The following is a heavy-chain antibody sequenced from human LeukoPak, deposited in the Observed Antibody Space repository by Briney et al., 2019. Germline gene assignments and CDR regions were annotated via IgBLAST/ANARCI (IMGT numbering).Heavy chain of an antibody. CDR2: ISSSGSTI. D-gene: IGHD2-15*01. J-gene: IGHJ4*02. Sequence: GGSLRLSCAASGFTFSDYYMSWIRQAPGKGLEWVSYISSSGSTIYYADSVKGRFTISRDNSKNTLYLQMNSLRAEDTAVYYCARAHVYCSGGSCYLDYWGQGTLVTVSS. V-gene: IGHV3-11*01. CDR3: ARAHVYCSGGSCYLDY. CDR1: GFTFSDYY.